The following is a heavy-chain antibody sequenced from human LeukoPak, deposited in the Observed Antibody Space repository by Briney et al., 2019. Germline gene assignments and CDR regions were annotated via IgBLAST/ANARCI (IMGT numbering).Heavy chain of an antibody. J-gene: IGHJ5*02. CDR3: ARDTLELRDGWFDP. CDR2: IIPIFGTA. CDR1: GGTFSSYA. Sequence: SVKVSCKASGGTFSSYAIGWVRQAPGQGLEWMGGIIPIFGTANYAQKFQGRVTITADESTSTAYMELSSLRSEDTAVYYCARDTLELRDGWFDPWGQGTLVTVSS. D-gene: IGHD1-7*01. V-gene: IGHV1-69*13.